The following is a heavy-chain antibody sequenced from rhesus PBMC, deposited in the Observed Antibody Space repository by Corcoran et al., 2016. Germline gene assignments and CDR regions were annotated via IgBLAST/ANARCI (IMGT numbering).Heavy chain of an antibody. CDR3: TRWMSGSIQCFEF. J-gene: IGHJ1*01. CDR2: ISPYNGNN. CDR1: GYTFTSYY. V-gene: IGHV1-1*01. Sequence: QVQLVQSGAEIHQPGASVKLSCKPSGYTFTSYYMPCVRQAPQQGLEWIGLISPYNGNNSYAQDLHGIGTLTTDTSTSTGYKELSSLRSEDTGVYDCTRWMSGSIQCFEFWGQGALVTFSS. D-gene: IGHD1-44*02.